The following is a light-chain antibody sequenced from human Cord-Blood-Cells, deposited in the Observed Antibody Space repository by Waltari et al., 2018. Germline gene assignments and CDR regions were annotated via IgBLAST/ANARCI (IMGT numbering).Light chain of an antibody. CDR1: SSNTGAGYD. V-gene: IGLV1-40*01. J-gene: IGLJ3*02. CDR2: GNS. Sequence: QSVLTQPPSVSGAPGQRVTISCTGSSSNTGAGYDLHRYQQLPGTAPKLLIYGNSNRPSGVPDRFSGSKSGTSASLAITGLQAEDEADYYCQSYDSSLSGWVFGGGTKLTVL. CDR3: QSYDSSLSGWV.